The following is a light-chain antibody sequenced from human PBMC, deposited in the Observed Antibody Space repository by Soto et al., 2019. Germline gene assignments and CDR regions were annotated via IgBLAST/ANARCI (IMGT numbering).Light chain of an antibody. CDR3: QNYDSSPYT. CDR2: GAS. CDR1: QSVSSN. Sequence: EIVMTQSPATLSVSPGERATLSCRASQSVSSNLAWYQQKPGQAPRLLIYGASSRATGTPDRFSGSGSGTDFTLTISRLEPEDFAVYYCQNYDSSPYTFGQGTRLEI. J-gene: IGKJ5*01. V-gene: IGKV3-20*01.